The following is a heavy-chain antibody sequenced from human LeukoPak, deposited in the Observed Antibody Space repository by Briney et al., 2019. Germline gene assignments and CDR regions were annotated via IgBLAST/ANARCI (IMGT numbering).Heavy chain of an antibody. CDR2: IIPILGMA. J-gene: IGHJ4*02. Sequence: SVKVSCKASGDTFSTYAISWVRQAPGQGLEWMGRIIPILGMANYAQKFQGRVTITADKSTSTAYMELSSLRSEDTAVFYCATSLCYSTSCQSYFDSWGQGTLVTVSS. D-gene: IGHD2-2*01. CDR3: ATSLCYSTSCQSYFDS. CDR1: GDTFSTYA. V-gene: IGHV1-69*04.